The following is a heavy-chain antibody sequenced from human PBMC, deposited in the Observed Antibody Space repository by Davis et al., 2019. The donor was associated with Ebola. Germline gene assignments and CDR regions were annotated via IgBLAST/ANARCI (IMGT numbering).Heavy chain of an antibody. Sequence: GGSLRLSCAASGFTFSDYYMSWIRQAPGKGLEWVAYISRSGSTIYYADSVKGRFTISRDNAKNSLYLQMNSLRAEDTAVYYCARDWLSRTAARFRYGMDVWGQGITVTVSS. J-gene: IGHJ6*02. D-gene: IGHD6-6*01. V-gene: IGHV3-11*01. CDR3: ARDWLSRTAARFRYGMDV. CDR2: ISRSGSTI. CDR1: GFTFSDYY.